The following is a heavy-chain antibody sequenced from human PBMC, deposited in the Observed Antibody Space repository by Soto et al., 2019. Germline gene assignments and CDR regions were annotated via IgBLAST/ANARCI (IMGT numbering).Heavy chain of an antibody. V-gene: IGHV4-39*01. J-gene: IGHJ4*02. CDR1: GGSISSSSYY. Sequence: SETLSLTCTVSGGSISSSSYYWGWIRQPPGKGLEWIGSIYYSGSTYYNPSLKSRVTISVDTSKNQFSLKLSSVTAADTAVYYCARHRSGLTTTAWYFDYWGQGTLVTVSS. CDR2: IYYSGST. D-gene: IGHD1-1*01. CDR3: ARHRSGLTTTAWYFDY.